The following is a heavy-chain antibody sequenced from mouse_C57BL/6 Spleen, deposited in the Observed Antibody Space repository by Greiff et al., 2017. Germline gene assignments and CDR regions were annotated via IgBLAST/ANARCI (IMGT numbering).Heavy chain of an antibody. V-gene: IGHV5-4*01. J-gene: IGHJ4*01. CDR2: ISDGGSYT. D-gene: IGHD1-1*01. CDR3: ARDTEEGAMDY. Sequence: EVQLVESGGGLVKPGGSLKLSCAASGFTFSSYAMSWVRQTPEKRLEWVATISDGGSYTYYPDKVKGRFTMSRDNAKNNLYLQMSNLKSEDTAMYYCARDTEEGAMDYWGQGTSVTVSS. CDR1: GFTFSSYA.